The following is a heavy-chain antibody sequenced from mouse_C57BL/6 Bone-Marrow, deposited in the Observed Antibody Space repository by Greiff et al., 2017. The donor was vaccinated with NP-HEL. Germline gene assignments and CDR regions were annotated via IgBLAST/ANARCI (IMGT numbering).Heavy chain of an antibody. CDR2: IDPENGDT. CDR1: GFNITDDY. D-gene: IGHD1-1*01. CDR3: TTPYCYGSSPAWFAY. V-gene: IGHV14-4*01. J-gene: IGHJ3*01. Sequence: VQLQQSGAELVRPGASVKLSCTASGFNITDDYMHWVKQRPEQGLEWIGWIDPENGDTEYASKFQGKATITADTSSNTAYLQLSILTSEDTAVYYCTTPYCYGSSPAWFAYWGQGTLVTVSA.